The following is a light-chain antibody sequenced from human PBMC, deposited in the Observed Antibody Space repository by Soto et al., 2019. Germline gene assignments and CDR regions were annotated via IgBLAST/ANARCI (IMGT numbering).Light chain of an antibody. CDR2: DAS. CDR1: QSVSNS. CDR3: QHRSNWPQT. Sequence: EIVLTQSPATLSLSPGERTTLSCRASQSVSNSIAWYQQQPGQAPRLLIYDASNRAAGTPARFSGSGSGRDFTLTISSLEPEDFAVYYCQHRSNWPQTFGQGTKVEIK. V-gene: IGKV3-11*02. J-gene: IGKJ1*01.